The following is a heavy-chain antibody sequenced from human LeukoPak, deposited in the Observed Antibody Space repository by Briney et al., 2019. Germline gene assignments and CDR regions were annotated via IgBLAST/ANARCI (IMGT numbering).Heavy chain of an antibody. V-gene: IGHV1-8*01. D-gene: IGHD2-15*01. CDR3: ARPDCSGGSCQGSYYYYYGMDV. CDR1: GYTFTSYD. Sequence: ASVKVSCKASGYTFTSYDINWVRQATGQGLEWMEWMNPNSGNTGYAQKFQGRVTMTRNTSISTAYMELSSLRSEDTAVYYCARPDCSGGSCQGSYYYYYGMDVWGQGTTVTVSS. CDR2: MNPNSGNT. J-gene: IGHJ6*02.